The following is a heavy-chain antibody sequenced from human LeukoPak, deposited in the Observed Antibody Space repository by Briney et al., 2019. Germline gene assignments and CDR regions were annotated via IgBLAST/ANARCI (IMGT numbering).Heavy chain of an antibody. CDR1: GFTFSGYS. CDR2: ISGSSTYI. V-gene: IGHV3-21*03. D-gene: IGHD2-21*01. Sequence: GGSLRLSCAASGFTFSGYSMNWVRQAPGKGLEWVSSISGSSTYIHYADSVKGRFTISRDDAKNSLYLQMNSLRAEDTAVYFCARGPYYSGPYYFAYWGQGTLVTVSS. J-gene: IGHJ4*02. CDR3: ARGPYYSGPYYFAY.